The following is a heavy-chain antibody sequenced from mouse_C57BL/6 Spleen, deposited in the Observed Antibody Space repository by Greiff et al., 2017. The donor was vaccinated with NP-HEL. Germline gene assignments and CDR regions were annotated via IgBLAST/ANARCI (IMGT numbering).Heavy chain of an antibody. CDR2: IYPGSGST. D-gene: IGHD2-4*01. V-gene: IGHV1-55*01. Sequence: QVQLQQPGAELVKPGASVKMSCKASGYTFTSYWITWVKQRPGQGLEWIGDIYPGSGSTNYNEKFKSKATLTVATSSSTAYMQLSSLTSEDSAVYYCARSNFDYRYAMDYWGQGTSVTVSS. CDR1: GYTFTSYW. CDR3: ARSNFDYRYAMDY. J-gene: IGHJ4*01.